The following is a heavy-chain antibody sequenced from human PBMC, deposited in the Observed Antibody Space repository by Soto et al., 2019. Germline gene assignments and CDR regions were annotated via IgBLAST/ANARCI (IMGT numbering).Heavy chain of an antibody. J-gene: IGHJ4*02. CDR1: GLPFRSYS. D-gene: IGHD4-17*01. CDR3: AKEGGPYGGNLDY. V-gene: IGHV3-23*01. CDR2: ISGSTSST. Sequence: GGSLRLSCASSGLPFRSYSMNWVRQAPGKGLEWISSISGSTSSTYYADSVKGRFTISRDNSKNTLYLQMNSLRAEDTAVYYCAKEGGPYGGNLDYWGQGTLVTVSS.